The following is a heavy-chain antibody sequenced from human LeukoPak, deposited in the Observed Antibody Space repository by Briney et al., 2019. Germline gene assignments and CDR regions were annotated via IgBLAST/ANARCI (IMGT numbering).Heavy chain of an antibody. D-gene: IGHD5-24*01. CDR2: INPRGST. J-gene: IGHJ4*02. V-gene: IGHV4-34*01. CDR1: GGSFSGYY. CDR3: ARRRLGYYFDY. Sequence: SETLSLTXGVYGGSFSGYYWSWIRQPPGKGLEWIGEINPRGSTNYNPSLKSRVTLSADTSKNQFSLTLNSVTAADTAVYYCARRRLGYYFDYWGQGTLVTVSS.